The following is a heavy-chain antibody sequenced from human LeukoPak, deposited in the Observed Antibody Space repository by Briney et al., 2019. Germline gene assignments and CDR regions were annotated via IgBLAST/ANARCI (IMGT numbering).Heavy chain of an antibody. CDR1: GFTFNDYA. CDR3: AKGPGAAVGKRYIQH. V-gene: IGHV3-43D*03. CDR2: ISWDSGNT. Sequence: GGSLRLSCAASGFTFNDYAMHWVRQAPGKGLEWVSLISWDSGNTYYADSVKGRFTISRDNSKNSLSLQMNSLRAEDTALYYCAKGPGAAVGKRYIQHWGQGTLVTVSS. D-gene: IGHD6-13*01. J-gene: IGHJ1*01.